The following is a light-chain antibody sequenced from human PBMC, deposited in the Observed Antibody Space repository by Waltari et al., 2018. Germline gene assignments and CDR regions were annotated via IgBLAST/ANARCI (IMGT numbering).Light chain of an antibody. V-gene: IGKV1-12*01. CDR1: LSISNW. CDR2: AAS. J-gene: IGKJ3*01. CDR3: QQANTFPVT. Sequence: DNKMTQSPSSVSASVGDRDTITCRASLSISNWLTWYQQKPGKAPKLLIYAASTVQSGVPSRFSGNGSGTDFTLTISSVQPEDFATYYCQQANTFPVTFGPGTTVDV.